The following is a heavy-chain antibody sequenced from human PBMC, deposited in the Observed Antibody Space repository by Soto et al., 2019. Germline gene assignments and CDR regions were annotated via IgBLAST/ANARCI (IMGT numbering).Heavy chain of an antibody. J-gene: IGHJ4*02. CDR3: AGGPSVYDYGSGNYQHDY. D-gene: IGHD3-10*01. CDR2: MNPNSGNT. CDR1: GYTFTSYD. Sequence: QVQLVQSGAEVKKPGASVKVSCKASGYTFTSYDINWVRQATGQGLEWMGWMNPNSGNTGYAQKFQGRVTMTKNTSISTAYIELSSLRSEDTAVYYCAGGPSVYDYGSGNYQHDYWGQGTLVTVSS. V-gene: IGHV1-8*01.